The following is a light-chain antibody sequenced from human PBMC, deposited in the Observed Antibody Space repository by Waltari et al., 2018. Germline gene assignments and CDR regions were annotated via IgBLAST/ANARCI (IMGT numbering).Light chain of an antibody. Sequence: EVVMTQSPAALSVSPVERVTLSCKASQNIDNNLAWYQQKPGQSPRLLIYGASTRATGVPARFSGSGSGTDFTLTISSLQSEDCAVFYCQQYNRWPPLTFGGGTKVEIK. CDR2: GAS. V-gene: IGKV3-15*01. CDR1: QNIDNN. J-gene: IGKJ4*01. CDR3: QQYNRWPPLT.